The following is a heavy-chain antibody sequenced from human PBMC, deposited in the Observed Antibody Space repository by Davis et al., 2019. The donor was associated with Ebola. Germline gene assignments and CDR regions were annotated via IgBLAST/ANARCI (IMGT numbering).Heavy chain of an antibody. J-gene: IGHJ4*02. CDR3: ARDTWYSGDDNGGD. CDR1: GYTFTSYG. V-gene: IGHV1-69*04. D-gene: IGHD1-26*01. CDR2: IIPILGIA. Sequence: AASVKVSCKASGYTFTSYGISWVRQAPGQGLEWMGRIIPILGIANYAQKFQGRVTITADKSTSTAYMELSSLRAEDTAVYYCARDTWYSGDDNGGDWGQGTLVTVSS.